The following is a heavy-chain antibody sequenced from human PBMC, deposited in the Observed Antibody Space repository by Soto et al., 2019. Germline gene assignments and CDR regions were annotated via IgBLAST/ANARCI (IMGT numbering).Heavy chain of an antibody. J-gene: IGHJ6*02. D-gene: IGHD3-9*01. Sequence: SAKVSCKASGGTFTSYAISWVRQAPGQGHEWKGGIIPIFGTANYAQKFQGRVTITADESTSTAYMELSSLRSEDTAVYYCAINYDILTGYYIVRELDYYGMDVWGQGTTVTVSS. CDR2: IIPIFGTA. V-gene: IGHV1-69*01. CDR1: GGTFTSYA. CDR3: AINYDILTGYYIVRELDYYGMDV.